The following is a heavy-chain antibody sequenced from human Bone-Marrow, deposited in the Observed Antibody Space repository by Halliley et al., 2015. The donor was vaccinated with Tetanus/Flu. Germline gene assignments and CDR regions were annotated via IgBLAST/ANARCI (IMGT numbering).Heavy chain of an antibody. D-gene: IGHD4-17*01. J-gene: IGHJ6*02. Sequence: WMGIIYPGDSAIKYSPSFQGQVTMSVDKSISTAYLQLNSLKASDTATYYCAREGTVTTMYGMDVWGQGTTVIVSS. CDR3: AREGTVTTMYGMDV. V-gene: IGHV5-51*01. CDR2: IYPGDSAI.